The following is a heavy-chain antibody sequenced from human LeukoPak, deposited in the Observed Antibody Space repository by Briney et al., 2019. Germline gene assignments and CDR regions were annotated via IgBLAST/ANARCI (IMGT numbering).Heavy chain of an antibody. Sequence: GGSLRLSCAASGFTFSSYWMSWVRQAPGKGLEWVANIKQDGSEKYYVDSVKGRFTISRDNAKNSLDLQMNSLYLQMNSLRAEDTAVYYCATDNRIVGATGSNNYWGPGTLVIVSS. CDR1: GFTFSSYW. CDR3: ATDNRIVGATGSNNY. CDR2: IKQDGSEK. D-gene: IGHD1-26*01. J-gene: IGHJ4*02. V-gene: IGHV3-7*03.